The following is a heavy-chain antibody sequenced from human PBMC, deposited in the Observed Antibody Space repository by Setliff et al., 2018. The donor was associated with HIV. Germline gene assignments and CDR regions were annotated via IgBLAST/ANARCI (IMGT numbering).Heavy chain of an antibody. Sequence: SETLSLTCTVSGDSINSGSYYWSWIRQPAGEGLEWIGHIFTSGSTNYNPSLKSRVTMSVDTPKNQFSLKLNSVAAADTAVYYCVRDLPELTGRSFDPWGQGTLVTVSS. J-gene: IGHJ5*02. CDR3: VRDLPELTGRSFDP. CDR1: GDSINSGSYY. V-gene: IGHV4-61*09. D-gene: IGHD7-27*01. CDR2: IFTSGST.